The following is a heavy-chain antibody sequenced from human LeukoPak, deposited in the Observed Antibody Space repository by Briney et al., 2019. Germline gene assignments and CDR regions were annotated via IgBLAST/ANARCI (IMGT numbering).Heavy chain of an antibody. J-gene: IGHJ4*02. CDR1: GFTFSSYE. D-gene: IGHD3-10*01. CDR3: ARGPYGSMDY. V-gene: IGHV3-48*03. Sequence: GGTLRLSCAASGFTFSSYEMNWVRQAPAKGLEWVSYISSSGSTIYYADSVKGRFTISRENAKNSLYLQMNSLRAEDAAVYYCARGPYGSMDYWGQGTLVTVSS. CDR2: ISSSGSTI.